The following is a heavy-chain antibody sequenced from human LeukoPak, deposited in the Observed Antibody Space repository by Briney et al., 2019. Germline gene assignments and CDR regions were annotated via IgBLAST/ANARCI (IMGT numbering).Heavy chain of an antibody. Sequence: GGSLRLSCAASGFTFSSYAMHWVRQAPGKGLEWVAVISYDGSNKYYADSVKGRFTISRDNSKNTLYLQMNSLRAEDTAVYYCASFTIPWGQGTLVTVSS. CDR3: ASFTIP. J-gene: IGHJ4*02. CDR1: GFTFSSYA. D-gene: IGHD3-3*01. V-gene: IGHV3-30-3*01. CDR2: ISYDGSNK.